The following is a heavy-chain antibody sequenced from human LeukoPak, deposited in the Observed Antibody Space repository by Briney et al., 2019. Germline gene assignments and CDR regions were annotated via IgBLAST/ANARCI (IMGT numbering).Heavy chain of an antibody. CDR3: ARVMHWDKVMARGRGMDV. Sequence: ASVKVSCKTSGYTFTIYGISWVRQAPGQGLEWMGWINPYNGDTNYAQKLQGRVTMTTDTSTSTAYMELRSLRSDDTAVYYCARVMHWDKVMARGRGMDVWGQGTTVTVSS. CDR2: INPYNGDT. J-gene: IGHJ6*02. V-gene: IGHV1-18*01. CDR1: GYTFTIYG. D-gene: IGHD5-18*01.